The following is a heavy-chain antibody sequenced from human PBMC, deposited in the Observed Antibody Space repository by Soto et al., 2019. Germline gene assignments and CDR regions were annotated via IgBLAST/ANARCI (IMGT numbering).Heavy chain of an antibody. Sequence: SETLSLTCTVSGDSISGYSWSWIRQPPGKGLEWIGYLSYSESTTSTPSLKSRVTISVDTSKKQFSLELSSVTAADTAVYFRARDGGTYLTTYFDCWGQGAMVTV. CDR2: LSYSEST. V-gene: IGHV4-59*01. CDR1: GDSISGYS. D-gene: IGHD4-4*01. CDR3: ARDGGTYLTTYFDC. J-gene: IGHJ4*02.